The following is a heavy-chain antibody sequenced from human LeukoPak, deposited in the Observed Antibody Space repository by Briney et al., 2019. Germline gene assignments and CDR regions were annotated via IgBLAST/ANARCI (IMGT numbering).Heavy chain of an antibody. CDR2: INPSGGST. J-gene: IGHJ6*02. CDR1: GDTFTNYY. D-gene: IGHD2/OR15-2a*01. CDR3: ARELFSNYNGMDV. V-gene: IGHV1-46*01. Sequence: ASVKVSCKASGDTFTNYYMHWVRQAPGQGLEWMGVINPSGGSTTYAQKFRSRVTMTRDTSTSTVYMELSSLRSEDTAVYYCARELFSNYNGMDVWGQGTTVTVSS.